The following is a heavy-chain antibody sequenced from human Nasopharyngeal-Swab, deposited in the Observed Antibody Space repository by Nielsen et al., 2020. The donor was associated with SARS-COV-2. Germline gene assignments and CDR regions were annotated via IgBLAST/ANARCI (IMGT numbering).Heavy chain of an antibody. D-gene: IGHD7-27*01. J-gene: IGHJ5*02. V-gene: IGHV3-21*01. CDR3: TRDLGRWQLFDP. CDR1: GFTFSTYS. CDR2: ISSSSSYI. Sequence: GESLKISCAASGFTFSTYSMNWVRQAPGKGLEWVSSISSSSSYIYYADSVKGRLTISRDNAKNSLYLQMNSLRAKDTAVFYCTRDLGRWQLFDPWGQGTLVTVSS.